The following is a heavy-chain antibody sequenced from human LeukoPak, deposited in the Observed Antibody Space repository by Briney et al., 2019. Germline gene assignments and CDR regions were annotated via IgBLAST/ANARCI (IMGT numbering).Heavy chain of an antibody. Sequence: EASVSVSCKSSGYTFSDYYMHWVRQAPGQGLEWMGWINPNNGGPTYAQNFQGRVTMTRDTSISTVYMELRRLRSDDSAIYYCTRDHCSFANCYEDYYHGMDVWGHGTTVTVSS. CDR2: INPNNGGP. J-gene: IGHJ6*02. CDR1: GYTFSDYY. CDR3: TRDHCSFANCYEDYYHGMDV. V-gene: IGHV1-2*02. D-gene: IGHD2-2*01.